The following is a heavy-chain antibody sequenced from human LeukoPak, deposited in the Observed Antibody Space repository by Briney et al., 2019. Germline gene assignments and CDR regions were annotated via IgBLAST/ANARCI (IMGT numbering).Heavy chain of an antibody. V-gene: IGHV3-66*01. CDR3: ARDRGAAVGTVSLDY. CDR1: GFTVSTNY. CDR2: IYSGGST. Sequence: GGSLRLSCAASGFTVSTNYMSWVRQAPGKGLEWLSLIYSGGSTYYADSVKGRFTISRDNSKNTVYLQMNSLRGEDTAVYYCARDRGAAVGTVSLDYWGQGTLVTVSS. J-gene: IGHJ4*02. D-gene: IGHD6-13*01.